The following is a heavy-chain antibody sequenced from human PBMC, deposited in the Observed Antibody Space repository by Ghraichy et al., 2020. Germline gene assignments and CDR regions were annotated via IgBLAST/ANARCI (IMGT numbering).Heavy chain of an antibody. J-gene: IGHJ4*02. CDR1: GFSLSTSGVG. CDR2: IYWDDDK. Sequence: SGPTLVKPTQTLTLTCTFSGFSLSTSGVGVSWIRQPPGKALEWLALIYWDDDKFYSPSLKTRLTITKDTSKNQVVLTITNMDPVDTATYFCAHRRPLGTSWSWGSFDYWGQGTLVVVSS. CDR3: AHRRPLGTSWSWGSFDY. D-gene: IGHD7-27*01. V-gene: IGHV2-5*02.